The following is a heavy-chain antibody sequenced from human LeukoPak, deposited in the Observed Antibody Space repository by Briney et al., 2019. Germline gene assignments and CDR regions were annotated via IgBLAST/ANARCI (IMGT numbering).Heavy chain of an antibody. V-gene: IGHV4-31*03. D-gene: IGHD2-15*01. J-gene: IGHJ5*02. CDR2: IYYSGST. Sequence: SETLSLTCTVSGGSISSGGYYCSWIRQHPGKGLEWIGYIYYSGSTYYNPSLESRVTISVDTSKNQFSLKLSSVTAAVTAVYYCVVVVVAAPGQGFDPWGQATLVTVSS. CDR1: GGSISSGGYY. CDR3: VVVVVAAPGQGFDP.